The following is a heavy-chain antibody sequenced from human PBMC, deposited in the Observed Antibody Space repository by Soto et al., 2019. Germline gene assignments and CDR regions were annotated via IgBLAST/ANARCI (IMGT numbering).Heavy chain of an antibody. CDR1: GYIFTTYW. CDR2: IYPGDSDT. D-gene: IGHD5-18*01. Sequence: PGESLKTSCKGSGYIFTTYWIGWVRQMTGKGLEWMGNIYPGDSDTRYSPSFQGQVTISADKSINTAYLQWSSLKASDTAIYYCARRGYSYAELRVLDVWGQGTTVTVSS. V-gene: IGHV5-51*01. CDR3: ARRGYSYAELRVLDV. J-gene: IGHJ6*02.